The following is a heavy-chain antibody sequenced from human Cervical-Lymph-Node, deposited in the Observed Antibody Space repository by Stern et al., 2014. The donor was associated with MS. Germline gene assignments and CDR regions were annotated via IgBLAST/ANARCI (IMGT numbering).Heavy chain of an antibody. CDR3: ARVDSSGWSDAFDI. CDR1: GGSISSGSYY. V-gene: IGHV4-61*02. D-gene: IGHD6-19*01. CDR2: IYTSGAT. Sequence: QLQLQESGPGLVKPSQTLSLTCTVSGGSISSGSYYWSWIRQPAGEGLEWIGRIYTSGATNYTPPLKSRVTISVDTSKNQFPLKLSSVTAADTAVYYCARVDSSGWSDAFDIWGQGTMVTVSS. J-gene: IGHJ3*02.